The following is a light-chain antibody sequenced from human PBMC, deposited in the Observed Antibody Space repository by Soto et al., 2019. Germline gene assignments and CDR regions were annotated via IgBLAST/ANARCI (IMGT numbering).Light chain of an antibody. CDR2: KAS. J-gene: IGKJ1*01. CDR3: QHYHSYSEA. Sequence: IQMTQSPSTLSGSVGDRVTITCRASQTISSWLAWYQQKPGKAPKLLIYKASTLKSGVPSRFSGSGSGTEFTLTISSLQPDDFATYYRQHYHSYSEAFGQGTKVDIK. CDR1: QTISSW. V-gene: IGKV1-5*03.